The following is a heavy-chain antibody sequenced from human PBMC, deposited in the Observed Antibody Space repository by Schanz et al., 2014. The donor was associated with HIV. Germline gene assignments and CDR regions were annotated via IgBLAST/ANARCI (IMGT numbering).Heavy chain of an antibody. J-gene: IGHJ4*02. CDR1: GGSISGGGFQ. D-gene: IGHD3-22*01. CDR2: IYYSGSI. Sequence: QVQLQESGPGLVKPSQTLSLTCTVSGGSISGGGFQWSWIRQHPGKGLEWIGSIYYSGSIYYNPSFKSRVTLSGDTSRNQFSLKLISVTAADTAVYYCARGYSDNSGYLYWGQGTLVTVSS. V-gene: IGHV4-31*03. CDR3: ARGYSDNSGYLY.